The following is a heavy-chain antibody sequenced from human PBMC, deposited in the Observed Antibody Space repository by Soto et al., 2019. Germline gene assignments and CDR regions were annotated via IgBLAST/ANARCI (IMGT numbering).Heavy chain of an antibody. CDR1: GFSVTNNY. Sequence: EVQVVESGGGLVQPGGSLRLSCAASGFSVTNNYMNWVRQAPGKGLEWVSIIDIGGNTYYADSVKDRFTISRDNSRNTLFFDRDSLRAEETAVYYCARGRGSTGYLGREHYFDYWGQGTLVTVSP. CDR2: IDIGGNT. D-gene: IGHD2-2*01. CDR3: ARGRGSTGYLGREHYFDY. V-gene: IGHV3-66*01. J-gene: IGHJ4*02.